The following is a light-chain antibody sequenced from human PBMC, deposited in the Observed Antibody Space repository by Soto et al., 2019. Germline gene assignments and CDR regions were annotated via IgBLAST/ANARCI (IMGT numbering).Light chain of an antibody. J-gene: IGKJ4*01. CDR2: GAS. Sequence: IVMTQSPATLSVSRCERATLSCRANQAISSNLAWYQQKPGQAPRLLIYGASTRATGIPDRFSGSGSGTEFTLTISSLQSEDFAVYYCQHYNNWLGTFGGGTKVDIK. V-gene: IGKV3-15*01. CDR1: QAISSN. CDR3: QHYNNWLGT.